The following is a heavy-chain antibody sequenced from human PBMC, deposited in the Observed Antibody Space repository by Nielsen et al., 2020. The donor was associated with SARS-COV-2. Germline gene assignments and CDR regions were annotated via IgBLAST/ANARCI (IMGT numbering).Heavy chain of an antibody. Sequence: GESLKISCKGSGYSFTSYWIGWVRQMPGKGLEWMGIIYPGDSDTRYSPSFQGQVTISADKSTNTAHLQWSSLKAPDTAMYYCARTMAAAVMGAFDIWGQGTMVTVSS. CDR2: IYPGDSDT. V-gene: IGHV5-51*01. J-gene: IGHJ3*02. D-gene: IGHD6-13*01. CDR3: ARTMAAAVMGAFDI. CDR1: GYSFTSYW.